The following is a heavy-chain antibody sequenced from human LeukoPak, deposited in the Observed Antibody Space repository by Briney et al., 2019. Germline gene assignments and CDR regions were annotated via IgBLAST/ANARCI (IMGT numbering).Heavy chain of an antibody. CDR3: ARSYYYDSCGYQGG. Sequence: SETLSLTCTVSGGSISSYYWSWIRQPPGKGLEWIGYIYYSGSTYYNPSLKSRVTISVDTSKNQFSLKLSSVTAADTAVYYCARSYYYDSCGYQGGWGQETLVTVSS. CDR2: IYYSGST. D-gene: IGHD3-22*01. J-gene: IGHJ4*02. V-gene: IGHV4-59*06. CDR1: GGSISSYY.